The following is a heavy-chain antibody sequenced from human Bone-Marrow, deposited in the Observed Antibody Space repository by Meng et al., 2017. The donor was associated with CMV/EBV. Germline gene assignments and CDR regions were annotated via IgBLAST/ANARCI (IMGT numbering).Heavy chain of an antibody. V-gene: IGHV4-34*01. D-gene: IGHD6-13*01. CDR2: INHSGNT. CDR1: GGSFSGYY. Sequence: DPLSLTCSVYGGSFSGYYWSWIRQPPGKGLEWIGEINHSGNTNYNPSLKSRVTISVDTSKNQFSLKLSSVTAADTAVYYCARQITTAGTPLDYWGQGTLVTVSS. J-gene: IGHJ4*02. CDR3: ARQITTAGTPLDY.